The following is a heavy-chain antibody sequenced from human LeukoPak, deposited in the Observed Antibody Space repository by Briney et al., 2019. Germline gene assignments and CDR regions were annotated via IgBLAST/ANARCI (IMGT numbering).Heavy chain of an antibody. J-gene: IGHJ4*02. CDR2: ISAYNGNT. Sequence: ASVKVSCKASGYTFTSYGISWVRQAPGQGLEWMGWISAYNGNTNYAQKLQGRVTMTTDTSTSTAYMELSSLRSEDTAVYYCARAEKRLTTVTPYHFDFWGQGILVTVSS. CDR3: ARAEKRLTTVTPYHFDF. D-gene: IGHD4-17*01. V-gene: IGHV1-18*01. CDR1: GYTFTSYG.